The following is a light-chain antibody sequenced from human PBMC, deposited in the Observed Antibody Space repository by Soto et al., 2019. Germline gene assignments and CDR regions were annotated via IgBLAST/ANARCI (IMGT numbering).Light chain of an antibody. J-gene: IGKJ1*01. CDR2: DAF. CDR1: QSVSSSY. Sequence: EIVLTQSPGTLSLSPGERATLSCRASQSVSSSYLAWYQQKPGQTPRLLIYDAFNRATGIPARFSGSGSGTDFTLTISSLEPEDFAVYYCQQYGSSPRTFGQGTKVDIK. V-gene: IGKV3-20*01. CDR3: QQYGSSPRT.